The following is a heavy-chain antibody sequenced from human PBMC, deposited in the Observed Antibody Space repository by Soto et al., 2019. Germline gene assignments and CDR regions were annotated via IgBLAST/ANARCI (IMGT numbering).Heavy chain of an antibody. CDR2: ISAYNGNT. J-gene: IGHJ4*02. D-gene: IGHD3-3*01. V-gene: IGHV1-18*01. CDR3: ARDIDPSRFLEWTSIDY. CDR1: GYTFTDYA. Sequence: ASVKVSCKASGYTFTDYAITWVRQAPGQGLEWMGWISAYNGNTNYAQKLQGRVTMTTDTSTSTAYMDLRSLRPDDTAVYYCARDIDPSRFLEWTSIDYWGQGTLVTVS.